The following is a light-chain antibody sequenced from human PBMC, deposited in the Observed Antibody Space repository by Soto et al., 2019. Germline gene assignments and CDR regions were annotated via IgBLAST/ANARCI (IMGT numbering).Light chain of an antibody. CDR1: SSDVGGYIY. CDR3: SSYAFRTNVV. CDR2: EVT. V-gene: IGLV2-8*01. J-gene: IGLJ1*01. Sequence: QSALTQPPSASGSTGQSGTISCTGTSSDVGGYIYASWYKQHPGKAPKLMTYEVTKRRSGGPERFCASKSGNTASVTVSGLQAKAEADYCCSSYAFRTNVVFGTGTKVTVL.